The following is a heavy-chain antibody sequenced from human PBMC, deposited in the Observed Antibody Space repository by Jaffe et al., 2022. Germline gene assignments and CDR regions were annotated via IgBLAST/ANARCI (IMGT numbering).Heavy chain of an antibody. CDR3: ARGEHYSSGWRSYYYYYYMDV. D-gene: IGHD6-19*01. CDR1: GGTFSSYA. J-gene: IGHJ6*03. CDR2: IIPIFGTA. Sequence: QVQLVQSGAEVKKPGSSVKVSCKASGGTFSSYAISWVRQAPGQGLEWMGGIIPIFGTANYAQKFQGRVTITTDESTSTAYMELSSLRSEDTAVYYCARGEHYSSGWRSYYYYYYMDVWGKGTTVTVSS. V-gene: IGHV1-69*05.